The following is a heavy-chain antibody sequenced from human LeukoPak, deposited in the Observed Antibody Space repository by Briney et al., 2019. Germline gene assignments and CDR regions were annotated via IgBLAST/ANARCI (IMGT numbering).Heavy chain of an antibody. Sequence: ASVKVSCKASGYTFTGYYMHWVRQAPGQGLEWMGRINPNSGGTNYAQKFQGRVTMTWDTSISTAYMELSRLRSDDTAVYYCARGSGYYANYGMDVWGQGTTVTVSS. D-gene: IGHD3-3*01. V-gene: IGHV1-2*06. CDR1: GYTFTGYY. J-gene: IGHJ6*02. CDR3: ARGSGYYANYGMDV. CDR2: INPNSGGT.